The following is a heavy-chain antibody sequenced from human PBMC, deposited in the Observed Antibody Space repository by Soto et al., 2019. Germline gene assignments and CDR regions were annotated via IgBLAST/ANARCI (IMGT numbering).Heavy chain of an antibody. CDR1: GDSIRGGGHY. Sequence: QVQLQESGPGLVKPSQTLSLTCSVSGDSIRGGGHYWNWIRQFPGKGLEWIGYVYHSGSTRYNPSRRGRLTISIVTSKNQFTLKLIAVTAADTAVYYCARDTGLAPTVWGYWGHGTQVTVSS. CDR2: VYHSGST. V-gene: IGHV4-31*03. J-gene: IGHJ4*03. D-gene: IGHD7-27*01. CDR3: ARDTGLAPTVWGY.